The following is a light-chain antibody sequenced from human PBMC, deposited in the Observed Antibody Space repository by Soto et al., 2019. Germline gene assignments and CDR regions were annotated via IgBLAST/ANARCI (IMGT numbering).Light chain of an antibody. Sequence: QAAVTQPPSASGTPGQRVTISCSGSSSNIGSNTVDWYQQLPGTAPKLLIYSNSQRPSGVPDRFSGSKSGTSASLAISGLQSEDEADYYCAAWDDSLNGHVFGTGTKLTVL. V-gene: IGLV1-44*01. CDR3: AAWDDSLNGHV. J-gene: IGLJ1*01. CDR1: SSNIGSNT. CDR2: SNS.